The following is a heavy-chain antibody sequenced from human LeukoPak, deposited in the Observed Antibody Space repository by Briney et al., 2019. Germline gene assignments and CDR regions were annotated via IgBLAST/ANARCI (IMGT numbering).Heavy chain of an antibody. CDR3: ARRIQYSSSCHFDY. CDR1: GGSFSGYY. CDR2: INHSGST. V-gene: IGHV4-34*01. Sequence: PSETLSLTCAVYGGSFSGYYWSWIRQPPGKGLEWIGEINHSGSTNYNPSLKSRVTISVDTSKNQFSLKLSSVTAAATAVYYCARRIQYSSSCHFDYWGQGTLVTVSS. J-gene: IGHJ4*02. D-gene: IGHD6-13*01.